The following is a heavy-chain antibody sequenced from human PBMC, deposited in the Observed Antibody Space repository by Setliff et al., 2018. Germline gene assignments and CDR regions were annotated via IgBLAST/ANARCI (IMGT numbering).Heavy chain of an antibody. CDR3: ARDGQWGYGGNSGAFDI. D-gene: IGHD4-17*01. CDR2: INPNSGNT. J-gene: IGHJ3*02. Sequence: ASVKVSCKASGYSFTNYDINWVRQATGQGLEWMGWINPNSGNTDYAQKFQGRVTMTTDTSTSTAYMELRSLRSDDTAVYYCARDGQWGYGGNSGAFDIWGQGTMVTVSS. V-gene: IGHV1-8*02. CDR1: GYSFTNYD.